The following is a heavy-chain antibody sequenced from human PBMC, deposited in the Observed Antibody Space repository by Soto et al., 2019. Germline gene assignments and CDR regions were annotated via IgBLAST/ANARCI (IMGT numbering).Heavy chain of an antibody. Sequence: SVKVSCKASGGTFSSYTISWVRQAPGQGLEWMGRIIPILGIANYAQKFQGRVTITADKSTSTAYMELSSLRSEDTAVYYCARVPGMVRGVMHYYYMDVWGKGTTVTVSS. V-gene: IGHV1-69*02. CDR3: ARVPGMVRGVMHYYYMDV. D-gene: IGHD3-10*01. CDR2: IIPILGIA. J-gene: IGHJ6*03. CDR1: GGTFSSYT.